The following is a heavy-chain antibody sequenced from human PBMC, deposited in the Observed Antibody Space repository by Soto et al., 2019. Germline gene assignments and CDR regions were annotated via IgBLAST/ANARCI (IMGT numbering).Heavy chain of an antibody. Sequence: PGGSLRLSCAASGFTFSDYAMSWVRQGPGKGLEWVSTISGSGGRTFYADSVKGRFTISRDNSKNTLSLQMNSLRAEDTAVYYCAKRAQIYDPGYYFDFWGQGTPVTVS. CDR1: GFTFSDYA. CDR2: ISGSGGRT. J-gene: IGHJ4*02. D-gene: IGHD5-12*01. V-gene: IGHV3-23*01. CDR3: AKRAQIYDPGYYFDF.